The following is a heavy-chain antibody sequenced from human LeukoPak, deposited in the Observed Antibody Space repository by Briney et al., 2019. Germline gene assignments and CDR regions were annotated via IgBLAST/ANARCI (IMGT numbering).Heavy chain of an antibody. CDR1: GFTFSNYW. D-gene: IGHD6-19*01. J-gene: IGHJ4*02. V-gene: IGHV3-7*01. Sequence: GGSLRLSCAASGFTFSNYWMTWVRQAPGKGLEWVAHINQGGSETYYVDSVKGPFTISRDNAKNSLYLQVNSLRAEDTAVYYCARLFHSSGWSFFDYWGQGILVTVSS. CDR2: INQGGSET. CDR3: ARLFHSSGWSFFDY.